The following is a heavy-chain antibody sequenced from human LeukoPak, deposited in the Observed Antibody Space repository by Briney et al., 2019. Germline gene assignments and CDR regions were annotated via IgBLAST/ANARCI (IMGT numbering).Heavy chain of an antibody. V-gene: IGHV3-9*01. J-gene: IGHJ3*02. D-gene: IGHD2-8*01. CDR3: AKARGVWFQGAFDI. Sequence: SGGSLRLSCAASGFTFYDYAMHWVRQPPGKGLEWVSGISWNSDSIGYADSVKGRFTISRDNAENSLYLQMNSLRAEDTALYYCAKARGVWFQGAFDIWGQGTMVTVSS. CDR1: GFTFYDYA. CDR2: ISWNSDSI.